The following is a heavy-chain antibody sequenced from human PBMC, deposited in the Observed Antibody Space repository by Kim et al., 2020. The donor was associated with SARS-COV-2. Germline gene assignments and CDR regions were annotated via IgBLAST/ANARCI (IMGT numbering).Heavy chain of an antibody. CDR1: GFTFSDYA. J-gene: IGHJ4*02. D-gene: IGHD5-18*01. Sequence: GGSLRLSCVGYGFTFSDYAIHWVRRAPGKGLEYVSATTRSGDGSFYADSVEGRFTISRDNSKNTLSLQMNSLRLEDTSMYYCVRYGRSYGAVLWGQGTLVIVSS. CDR2: TTRSGDGS. CDR3: VRYGRSYGAVL. V-gene: IGHV3-64*04.